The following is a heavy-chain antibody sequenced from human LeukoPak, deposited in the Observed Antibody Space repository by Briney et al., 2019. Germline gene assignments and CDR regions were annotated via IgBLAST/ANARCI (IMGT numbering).Heavy chain of an antibody. Sequence: GESLKISCKGSGYTFISYWIGWVRQTPGKGLEWMGIIYPGDSDPRYSPSFQGQVTISADKSISTAYLQWSSLKASDTAMYYCARLRAEAVPGQGTDYYYYGMDVWGQGTTVTVSS. J-gene: IGHJ6*02. D-gene: IGHD6-19*01. CDR1: GYTFISYW. V-gene: IGHV5-51*01. CDR3: ARLRAEAVPGQGTDYYYYGMDV. CDR2: IYPGDSDP.